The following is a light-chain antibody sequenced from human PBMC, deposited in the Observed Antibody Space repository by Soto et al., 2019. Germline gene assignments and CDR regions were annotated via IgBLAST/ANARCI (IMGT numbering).Light chain of an antibody. CDR3: QQYAGSSIT. J-gene: IGKJ5*01. Sequence: EIVLTQSPGTLSLSPGERATLSCRASQSVSSSYLAWYQKKPGQAPRLLIYGASSRATGIPDRFSGSGSGADFTLTISRLEPEAFAVYYCQQYAGSSITCGQGTRLEIK. CDR2: GAS. V-gene: IGKV3-20*01. CDR1: QSVSSSY.